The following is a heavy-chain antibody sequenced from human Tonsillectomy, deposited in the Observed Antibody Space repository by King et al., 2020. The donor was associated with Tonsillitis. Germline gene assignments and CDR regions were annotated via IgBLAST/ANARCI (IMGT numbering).Heavy chain of an antibody. Sequence: VQLVESGGGVVQPGRSLRRSCAASGVTFSTYAIHWVRQAPGNGLEWVAVISYDGNNKYYEDSVKGRFTISREHSKNTLYLQMNSLRAEDTAVYYCARVGGDCSSTSCYGNYYYYMDVWGKGTTVTVSS. CDR3: ARVGGDCSSTSCYGNYYYYMDV. J-gene: IGHJ6*03. D-gene: IGHD2-2*01. V-gene: IGHV3-30*01. CDR1: GVTFSTYA. CDR2: ISYDGNNK.